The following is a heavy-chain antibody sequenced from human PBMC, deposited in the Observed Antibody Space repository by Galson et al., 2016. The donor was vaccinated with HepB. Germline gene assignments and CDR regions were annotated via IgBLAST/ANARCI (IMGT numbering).Heavy chain of an antibody. CDR1: GGSIKSHY. D-gene: IGHD3-22*01. J-gene: IGHJ3*01. CDR2: IYHSGRT. V-gene: IGHV4-59*11. CDR3: ARDPYFDSSGYFYDVFDS. Sequence: SETLSLTCTVSGGSIKSHYWSWIRQPPGKGLEWIGYIYHSGRTNSNPSLKSRVTISIDTSKNQFSLKLNSVTAADTAAYYCARDPYFDSSGYFYDVFDSWGQGTMVTVSS.